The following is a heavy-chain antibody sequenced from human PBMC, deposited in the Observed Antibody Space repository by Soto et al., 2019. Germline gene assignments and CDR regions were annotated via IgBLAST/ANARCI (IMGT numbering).Heavy chain of an antibody. CDR3: AKAFTSLGTAMVRPPSYYYYMDV. D-gene: IGHD5-18*01. V-gene: IGHV3-23*01. J-gene: IGHJ6*03. Sequence: GGSLRLSCAASGFTFSSYAMSWVRQAPGKGLEWVSAISGSGGSTYYADSVKGRFTISRDNSKNTLYLQMNSLRAEDTAVYYCAKAFTSLGTAMVRPPSYYYYMDVWGKGTTVTVSS. CDR2: ISGSGGST. CDR1: GFTFSSYA.